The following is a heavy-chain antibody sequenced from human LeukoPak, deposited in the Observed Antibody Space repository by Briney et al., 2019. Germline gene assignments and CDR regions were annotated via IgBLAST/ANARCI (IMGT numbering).Heavy chain of an antibody. CDR3: ARYLGGGYFDY. D-gene: IGHD3-16*01. Sequence: ASVKVSCKASGYTFTGYYMHWVRQAPGQGLEWMGWINPNSGGTSYAQKFQGRVTMTRDMSTSTVYMELSSLRSEDTAVYYCARYLGGGYFDYWGQGTLVTVSS. CDR2: INPNSGGT. V-gene: IGHV1-2*02. CDR1: GYTFTGYY. J-gene: IGHJ4*02.